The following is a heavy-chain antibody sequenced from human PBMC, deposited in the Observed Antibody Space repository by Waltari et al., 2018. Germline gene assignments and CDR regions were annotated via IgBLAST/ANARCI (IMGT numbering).Heavy chain of an antibody. Sequence: QVQLVQSGAEVKKPGASVKVSCKVSGYTLTELSMHWVRQAPGKGLEWMGGFDPEDGETIYAQKFQGRVTMTEDTSTDTAYMELSSLRSEDTAVYYCATGASITMVRGVLYYYYGMDVWGQGTTVTVSS. D-gene: IGHD3-10*01. J-gene: IGHJ6*02. CDR1: GYTLTELS. CDR3: ATGASITMVRGVLYYYYGMDV. CDR2: FDPEDGET. V-gene: IGHV1-24*01.